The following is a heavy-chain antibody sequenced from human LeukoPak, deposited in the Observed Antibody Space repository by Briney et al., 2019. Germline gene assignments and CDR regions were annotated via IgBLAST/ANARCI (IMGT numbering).Heavy chain of an antibody. CDR3: ARGYYYESSGDYYYYMDV. Sequence: SETLSLTCIVSGGSISSYYWSWIRQPPGKGLEWIGNIYYRGSTNYNPSLNSRVIMSVDTTNNQFSLRLSSVTAADTAMYYCARGYYYESSGDYYYYMDVWGQGTTVTVSS. V-gene: IGHV4-59*01. CDR1: GGSISSYY. D-gene: IGHD3-22*01. CDR2: IYYRGST. J-gene: IGHJ6*03.